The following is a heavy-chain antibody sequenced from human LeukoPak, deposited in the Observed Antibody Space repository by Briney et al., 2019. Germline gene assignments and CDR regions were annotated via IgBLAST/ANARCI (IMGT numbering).Heavy chain of an antibody. CDR1: GFTFSTYN. D-gene: IGHD4-17*01. CDR3: AREPGNNGDLDY. J-gene: IGHJ4*02. V-gene: IGHV3-21*01. Sequence: PGGSLRLSCAASGFTFSTYNMNLVRQAPGKGLEWVSSISTSGSSTFYADSMKGRFTISRDNAKSSLYLQMSSLRAEDTAVYYCAREPGNNGDLDYWGQGTLVTVSS. CDR2: ISTSGSST.